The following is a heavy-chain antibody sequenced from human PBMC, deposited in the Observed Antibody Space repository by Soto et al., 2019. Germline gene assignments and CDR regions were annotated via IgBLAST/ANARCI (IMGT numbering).Heavy chain of an antibody. CDR2: ISAYNGNT. CDR3: ARDCSGGSCYSYFQH. J-gene: IGHJ1*01. V-gene: IGHV1-18*01. D-gene: IGHD2-15*01. CDR1: GYTFTNYY. Sequence: GASVKVSCKASGYTFTNYYMHWVRQAPGQGLEWMGWISAYNGNTNYAQKLQGRVTMTTDTSTSTAYMELRSLRSDDTAVYYCARDCSGGSCYSYFQHWGQGTLVTVSS.